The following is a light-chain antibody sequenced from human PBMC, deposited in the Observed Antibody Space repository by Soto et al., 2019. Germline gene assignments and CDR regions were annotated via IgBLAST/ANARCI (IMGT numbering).Light chain of an antibody. Sequence: EIVLTQSPGTLSLSPGERATLSCRASQSVSSSSLAWYQQKPGQARRLLIYGASSRATGIPDRFSGSGSGTDFTLTISRLEPEDFAVYYCQQYGSSPTTFGKGTKVDIK. CDR3: QQYGSSPTT. CDR2: GAS. V-gene: IGKV3-20*01. CDR1: QSVSSSS. J-gene: IGKJ1*01.